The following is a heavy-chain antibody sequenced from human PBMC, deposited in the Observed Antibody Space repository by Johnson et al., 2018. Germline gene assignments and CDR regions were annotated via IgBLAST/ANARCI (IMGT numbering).Heavy chain of an antibody. Sequence: EVQLVESGGGLVQXGRSLRLSCTASGFTFDDYAMHWVRQVPGKGLEWLSGISWNRGSIGYADSVKGRFNISRDNAKNSLYLQMNSLRAEETALYYCAKDANSYLSGLDWGQGTLVTVSS. CDR1: GFTFDDYA. CDR2: ISWNRGSI. V-gene: IGHV3-9*01. CDR3: AKDANSYLSGLD. D-gene: IGHD3-9*01. J-gene: IGHJ4*02.